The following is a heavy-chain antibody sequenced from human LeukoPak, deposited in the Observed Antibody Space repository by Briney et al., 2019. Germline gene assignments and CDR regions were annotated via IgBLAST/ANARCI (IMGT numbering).Heavy chain of an antibody. V-gene: IGHV4-39*07. CDR1: GGSISSSSYY. D-gene: IGHD6-13*01. CDR3: ARADLWLLIAAAGRNAFEI. Sequence: SETLSLTCTVSGGSISSSSYYWGWIRQPPGKGLEWIGSIYYSGSTYYNPSLKSRVTISVDTSKNQFSLKLSSVTAADTGVYYCARADLWLLIAAAGRNAFEIWGQGTMVTVSS. CDR2: IYYSGST. J-gene: IGHJ3*02.